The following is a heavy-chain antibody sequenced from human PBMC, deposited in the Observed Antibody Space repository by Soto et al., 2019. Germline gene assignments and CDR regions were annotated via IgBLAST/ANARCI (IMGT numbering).Heavy chain of an antibody. D-gene: IGHD4-17*01. V-gene: IGHV4-34*01. CDR1: GGSFSGYY. CDR3: ARRLRWRGGMDV. Sequence: SSETLSLTCAVYGGSFSGYYWSWIRQPPGKGLEWIGEINHSGSTNYNPSLKSRVTISVDTSKNQFSLKLSSVTAADTAVYYCARRLRWRGGMDVWGQGTTVTVS. CDR2: INHSGST. J-gene: IGHJ6*02.